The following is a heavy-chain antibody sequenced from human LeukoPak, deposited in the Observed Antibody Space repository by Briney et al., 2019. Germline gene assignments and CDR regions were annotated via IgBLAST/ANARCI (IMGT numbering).Heavy chain of an antibody. CDR1: GVSFSGYY. D-gene: IGHD2-21*02. J-gene: IGHJ4*02. V-gene: IGHV4-34*01. CDR3: ARVDCGGDCYLDY. Sequence: PSETLSLTCAVYGVSFSGYYWSWIRQPPGKGLEWIGEINHSGSTNYNPSLKSRVTLSVDTSKNQFSLKLSSVTAADTAVYYCARVDCGGDCYLDYWGQGTLVTVSS. CDR2: INHSGST.